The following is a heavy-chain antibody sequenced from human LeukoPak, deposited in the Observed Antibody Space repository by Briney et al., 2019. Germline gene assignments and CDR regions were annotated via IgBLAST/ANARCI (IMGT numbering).Heavy chain of an antibody. CDR1: GFTFSSYA. CDR2: ISGSGGST. V-gene: IGHV3-23*01. CDR3: AKRNYYDSSGYYGY. Sequence: GGSLRLSCAASGFTFSSYAMSWVRQAPGKGLEWVSGISGSGGSTYYADSVKGRFTISRDNSKNTLYLQMNSLRAEDTAVYYRAKRNYYDSSGYYGYWGQGTLVTVSS. J-gene: IGHJ4*02. D-gene: IGHD3-22*01.